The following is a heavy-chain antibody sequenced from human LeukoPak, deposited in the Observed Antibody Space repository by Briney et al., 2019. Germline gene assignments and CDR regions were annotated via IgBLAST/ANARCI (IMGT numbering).Heavy chain of an antibody. CDR3: ARDLIAARPVAPFDY. D-gene: IGHD6-6*01. CDR2: RIPILGIA. J-gene: IGHJ4*02. CDR1: GGTXSSYA. V-gene: IGHV1-69*04. Sequence: SVKVSCKASGGTXSSYAISWVRQPPGQGLEWMGRRIPILGIANYAQKYQGRVTITADKSTSTAYMELSSLRSEDTAVYYCARDLIAARPVAPFDYWGQGTLVTVSS.